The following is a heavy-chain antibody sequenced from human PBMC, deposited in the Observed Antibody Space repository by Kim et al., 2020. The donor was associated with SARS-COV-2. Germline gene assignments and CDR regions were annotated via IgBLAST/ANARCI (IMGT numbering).Heavy chain of an antibody. J-gene: IGHJ5*02. V-gene: IGHV7-4-1*02. D-gene: IGHD3-3*01. CDR1: GYTFTSHA. CDR3: AREGPVDEDDWDL. CDR2: ISTYTGNT. Sequence: ASVKVSCKASGYTFTSHAISWVRQAPGQGLEWMGWISTYTGNTTYAQGLPGRYTITTDTSISTAYLQLITLKAEDTAVYFCAREGPVDEDDWDLWGQGSL.